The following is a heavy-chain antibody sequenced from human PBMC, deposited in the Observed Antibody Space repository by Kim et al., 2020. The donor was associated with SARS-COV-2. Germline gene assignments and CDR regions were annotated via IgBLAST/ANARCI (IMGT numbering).Heavy chain of an antibody. Sequence: ADSVKGRLTISRDNSKNTLFLQMNSLRAEDTAVYYCARAESYYYGMDVWGQGTTVTVSS. V-gene: IGHV3-30*01. J-gene: IGHJ6*02. CDR3: ARAESYYYGMDV.